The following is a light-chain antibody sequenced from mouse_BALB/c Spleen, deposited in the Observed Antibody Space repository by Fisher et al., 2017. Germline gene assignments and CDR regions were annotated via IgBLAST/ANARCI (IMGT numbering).Light chain of an antibody. V-gene: IGKV4-57*01. CDR3: QQRSSYPYT. CDR2: STS. J-gene: IGKJ2*01. CDR1: SSVSY. Sequence: IVLIQSTAIMSASPGEKVTITCSASSSVSYMHWFQQKPGTSPKLWIYSTSNLASGIPARFSGSGSGTSYSLTISRMEAEDAATYYCQQRSSYPYTFGGGTKLEIK.